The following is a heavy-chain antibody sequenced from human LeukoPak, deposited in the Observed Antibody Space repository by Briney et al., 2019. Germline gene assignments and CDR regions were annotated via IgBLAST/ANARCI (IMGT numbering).Heavy chain of an antibody. CDR2: MFYTGRA. CDR3: ARRRNWNSPYYFDY. CDR1: GGSIDSYS. D-gene: IGHD1-7*01. J-gene: IGHJ4*02. Sequence: SETLSLTCTVSGGSIDSYSWSWIRQSPGKGLESIGHMFYTGRATYNPSLQSRVTISVDTSKNQFTLNLSSVTAADTAVYYCARRRNWNSPYYFDYWGQGTLVTVSS. V-gene: IGHV4-59*08.